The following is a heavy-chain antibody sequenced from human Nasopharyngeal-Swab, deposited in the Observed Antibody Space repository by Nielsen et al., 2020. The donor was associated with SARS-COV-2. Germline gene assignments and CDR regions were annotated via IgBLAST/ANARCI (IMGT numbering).Heavy chain of an antibody. CDR2: IYHSEST. Sequence: TLSLTCTVSGYSISSGYYWGWIRQPPGKGLEWIGSIYHSESTYYNTSLKSRVTISVDTSKNQFSLKLSPVTAADTAVYYCARSAAQTNNFYYYYGMDVWGQGTTVTVSS. V-gene: IGHV4-38-2*02. CDR3: ARSAAQTNNFYYYYGMDV. J-gene: IGHJ6*02. D-gene: IGHD2-15*01. CDR1: GYSISSGYY.